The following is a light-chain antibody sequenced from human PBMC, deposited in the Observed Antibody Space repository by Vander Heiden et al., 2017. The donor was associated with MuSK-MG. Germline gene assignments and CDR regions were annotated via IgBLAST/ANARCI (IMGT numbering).Light chain of an antibody. V-gene: IGLV3-1*01. J-gene: IGLJ2*01. CDR3: QAWDSSFVV. Sequence: SYELTPPPSVSVSPGQTATITCSGDKLGDKYSCWYQQKTGQPPVLVIYQDSKRTSGIPERFSGSNSGNTATLTISGTQAMDEADYYCQAWDSSFVVFGGGTKLTVL. CDR2: QDS. CDR1: KLGDKY.